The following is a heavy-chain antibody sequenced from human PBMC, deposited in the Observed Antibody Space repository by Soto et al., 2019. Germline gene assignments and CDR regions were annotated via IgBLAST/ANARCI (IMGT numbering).Heavy chain of an antibody. V-gene: IGHV4-4*02. CDR1: GGSFTSNNW. Sequence: SETLSLTCAVSGGSFTSNNWWTWVRQPPGQGLEWIGEIYRTGSTYYNPSLKSRVTISLDKSENQFSLKVTSLTAADTAVYYGASRDPGTSVDYWGQGTLVAVSS. D-gene: IGHD1-7*01. J-gene: IGHJ4*02. CDR2: IYRTGST. CDR3: ASRDPGTSVDY.